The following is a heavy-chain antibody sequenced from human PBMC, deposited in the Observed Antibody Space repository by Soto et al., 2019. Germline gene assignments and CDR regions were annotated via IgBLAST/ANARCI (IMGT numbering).Heavy chain of an antibody. J-gene: IGHJ6*02. CDR1: GGTFSSYA. D-gene: IGHD2-15*01. CDR2: VIPGLSIT. V-gene: IGHV1-69*10. Sequence: SVKVSCKASGGTFSSYAISWVRQAPGQGLEWMGGVIPGLSITNYAQKFQDRVTITADESTTTAYMELSSLSSEDTAVYYCASRRSFYYDMDVWGQGTPVTVSS. CDR3: ASRRSFYYDMDV.